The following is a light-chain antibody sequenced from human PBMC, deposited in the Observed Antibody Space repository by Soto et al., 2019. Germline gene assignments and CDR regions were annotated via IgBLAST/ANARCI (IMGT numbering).Light chain of an antibody. J-gene: IGKJ1*01. Sequence: DIQMTQDPASLSASVGDRVTITCRASQSSSSYLNWYQQKPGKAPKLLIYAASSLQSGVPSSFSGSGSGTDFTLTISSLQPEDFATYYCQQSYSTPRTFGQGTKVEIK. CDR3: QQSYSTPRT. V-gene: IGKV1-39*01. CDR1: QSSSSY. CDR2: AAS.